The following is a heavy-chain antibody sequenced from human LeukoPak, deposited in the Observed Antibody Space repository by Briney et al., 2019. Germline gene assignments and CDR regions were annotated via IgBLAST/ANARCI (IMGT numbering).Heavy chain of an antibody. D-gene: IGHD3-10*01. CDR2: IRGSGVSP. Sequence: AGTLRVSCAASGFIFSSYAMNWVREDLGKGLEWVSDIRGSGVSPYYADSVKGRFTISRDNSKNTRYLLMNSLRAEDTAVYYFTKDLARLWFGGAKTFYDMDVCGQGTTVTVSS. CDR3: TKDLARLWFGGAKTFYDMDV. CDR1: GFIFSSYA. V-gene: IGHV3-23*01. J-gene: IGHJ6*02.